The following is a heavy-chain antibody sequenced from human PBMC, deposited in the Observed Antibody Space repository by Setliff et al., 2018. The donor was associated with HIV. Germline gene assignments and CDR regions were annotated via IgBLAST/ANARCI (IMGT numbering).Heavy chain of an antibody. CDR2: IYYSGST. Sequence: PSETLSLTCTVSGGSISSGGYYWNWIRQRPGRGLEWIGHIYYSGSTSYNPSLKSRVTISLDTSNNLFSLRVNSVTAADTALYYCARDRGSWSGGPNDAFDIWGQGTMVTVSS. J-gene: IGHJ3*02. CDR1: GGSISSGGYY. V-gene: IGHV4-31*03. D-gene: IGHD6-13*01. CDR3: ARDRGSWSGGPNDAFDI.